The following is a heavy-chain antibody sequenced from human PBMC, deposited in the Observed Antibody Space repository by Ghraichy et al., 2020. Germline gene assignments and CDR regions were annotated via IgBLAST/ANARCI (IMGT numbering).Heavy chain of an antibody. CDR1: GFTFSNYA. Sequence: GGSLRLSCAASGFTFSNYAMHWVRQAPGKGLEWVAVDGHSKYYADSVKGRFTVSRDNSKNTLYLQMNSLRAEDTAVYYCARERREATIMLGDYWGRGTLVTVSS. CDR3: ARERREATIMLGDY. V-gene: IGHV3-30-3*01. CDR2: DGHSK. J-gene: IGHJ4*02. D-gene: IGHD1-26*01.